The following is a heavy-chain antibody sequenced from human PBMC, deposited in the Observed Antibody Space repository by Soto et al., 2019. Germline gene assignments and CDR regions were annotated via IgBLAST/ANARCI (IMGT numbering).Heavy chain of an antibody. CDR3: ARALDYVWGSYRYTGFDY. D-gene: IGHD3-16*02. Sequence: PGGSLRLSCAASGFTFSSYWMSWVRQAPGKGLEWVANIKQDGSEKYYVDSVKGRFTISRDNAKNSLYLQMNSLRAEDTAVYYCARALDYVWGSYRYTGFDYWSQGTLVTVSS. V-gene: IGHV3-7*03. CDR2: IKQDGSEK. CDR1: GFTFSSYW. J-gene: IGHJ4*02.